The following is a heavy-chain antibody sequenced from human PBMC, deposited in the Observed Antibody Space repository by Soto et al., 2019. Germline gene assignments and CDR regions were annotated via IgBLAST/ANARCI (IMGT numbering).Heavy chain of an antibody. D-gene: IGHD3-10*01. J-gene: IGHJ6*02. CDR1: GGTLSGYY. V-gene: IGHV4-34*01. Sequence: PSETLSLTCAVYGGTLSGYYWSWIRQPPGKGLEWIGEINHSGSTNYNPSLKSRVTISVDTSKNQFSLKLSSVTAADTAVYYCARVNYYGSGSYPALYGMDVWGQGTTVTVSS. CDR3: ARVNYYGSGSYPALYGMDV. CDR2: INHSGST.